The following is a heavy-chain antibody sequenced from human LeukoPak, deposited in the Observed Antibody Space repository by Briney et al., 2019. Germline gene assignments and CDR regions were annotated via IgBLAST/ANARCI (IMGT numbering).Heavy chain of an antibody. CDR3: ARDSGERGSGSYLIAY. V-gene: IGHV1-8*03. J-gene: IGHJ4*02. Sequence: ASEKVSCKASGYTFTSYDINWVRQATGQGLEWMGWMNPNSGNTGYAQKFQGRVTITRNTSISTAYMELSSLRSEDTAVYYCARDSGERGSGSYLIAYWGQGTLVTVSS. CDR1: GYTFTSYD. CDR2: MNPNSGNT. D-gene: IGHD3-10*01.